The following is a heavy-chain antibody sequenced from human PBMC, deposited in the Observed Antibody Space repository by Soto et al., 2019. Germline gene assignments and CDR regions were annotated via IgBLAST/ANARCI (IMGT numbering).Heavy chain of an antibody. V-gene: IGHV3-30*18. D-gene: IGHD5-12*01. Sequence: QVQLVESGGGVVHPGGSLTLACVASGFTFSTFGMHWIRQTPGKGLEWVAVISADGSEKKDADPEKGRLTIARDDSKNTLYLQLYSLRPEDTAVYYCAKDVYDYRGAYFNHWGQGTLVTVSS. CDR2: ISADGSEK. CDR3: AKDVYDYRGAYFNH. CDR1: GFTFSTFG. J-gene: IGHJ1*01.